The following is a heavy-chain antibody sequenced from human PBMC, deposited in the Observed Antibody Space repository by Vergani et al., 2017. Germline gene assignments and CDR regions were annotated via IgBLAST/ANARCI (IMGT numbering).Heavy chain of an antibody. D-gene: IGHD3-22*01. CDR2: ISWNSGSI. V-gene: IGHV3-9*01. J-gene: IGHJ4*02. Sequence: EVQLVESGGGLVQPGRSLRLSCAASGFTFDDYAMHWVRQAPGKGLEWVSGISWNSGSIGYADSVKGRFTISRDNAKNSLYLQMNSLRAEDTAVYYCAKDNVPGYYDSSGYCDYWGQGTLVTVSS. CDR1: GFTFDDYA. CDR3: AKDNVPGYYDSSGYCDY.